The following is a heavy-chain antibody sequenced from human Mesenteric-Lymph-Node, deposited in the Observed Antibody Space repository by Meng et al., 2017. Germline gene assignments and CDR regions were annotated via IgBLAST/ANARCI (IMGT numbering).Heavy chain of an antibody. J-gene: IGHJ4*02. CDR1: GFSLSTSGVG. CDR2: IDWDDDK. CDR3: ARIRWELRAFDY. D-gene: IGHD1-26*01. V-gene: IGHV2-70*01. Sequence: SGPTLVKPTQTLTLTCTFSGFSLSTSGVGVGWIRQPPGKALEWLALIDWDDDKYYSTSLKTRLTISKDTSKNQVVLTMTNMDPVDTATYYCARIRWELRAFDYWGQGTLVTVSS.